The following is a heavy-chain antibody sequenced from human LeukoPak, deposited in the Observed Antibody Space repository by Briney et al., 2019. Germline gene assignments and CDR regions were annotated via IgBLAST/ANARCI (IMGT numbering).Heavy chain of an antibody. CDR1: GDTVSSNRAG. CDR3: ARARYSSGLKYYYYYGMDV. CDR2: TYYRSKWYN. V-gene: IGHV6-1*01. D-gene: IGHD6-19*01. J-gene: IGHJ6*02. Sequence: SQTLSLTCAISGDTVSSNRAGWNWIRQPPWRGLEWLGRTYYRSKWYNDYAVSVKSRITINPDTSKTQFSLQLNSVTPEDTAVYYCARARYSSGLKYYYYYGMDVWGQGTTVTVSS.